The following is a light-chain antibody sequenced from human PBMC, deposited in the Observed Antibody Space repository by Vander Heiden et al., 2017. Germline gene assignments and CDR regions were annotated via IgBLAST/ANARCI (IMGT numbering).Light chain of an antibody. CDR1: SSDVGGYNY. V-gene: IGLV2-11*01. CDR2: DVS. Sequence: QSALTQPRSVSGSPGQSVTISCTGTSSDVGGYNYVSWYQQHTGKAPKLMIYDVSKRPSGVPDRFSGSKSGNTASLTISGLQAEEEADYYCCSYAGSYTFVVFGGGTKLTVL. CDR3: CSYAGSYTFVV. J-gene: IGLJ2*01.